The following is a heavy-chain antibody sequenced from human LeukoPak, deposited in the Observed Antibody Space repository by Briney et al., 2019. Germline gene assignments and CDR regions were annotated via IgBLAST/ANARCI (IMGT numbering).Heavy chain of an antibody. Sequence: PSETLSLTCTVSGGSISSNYWSWIRQPPGKGLEWIGYIYYSGSTNYNPSLKSRVTISVDTSKNQFSLKLSSVTAADTAVYYCARRGYGFAFDIWGQGTMVTVSS. CDR1: GGSISSNY. CDR3: ARRGYGFAFDI. V-gene: IGHV4-59*01. CDR2: IYYSGST. J-gene: IGHJ3*02. D-gene: IGHD4-17*01.